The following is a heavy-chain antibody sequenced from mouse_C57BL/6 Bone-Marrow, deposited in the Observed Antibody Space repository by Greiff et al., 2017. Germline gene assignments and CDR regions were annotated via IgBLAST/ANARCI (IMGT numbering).Heavy chain of an antibody. J-gene: IGHJ2*01. CDR1: GFSLSTFGMG. CDR3: ARIALANRDYFDY. V-gene: IGHV8-8*01. CDR2: IWCDDDK. D-gene: IGHD1-1*01. Sequence: QVTLKESGPGILQPSPTLSLTCSFSGFSLSTFGMGVGWIRQPSGKGLEWLAHIWCDDDKYYNPALKGRLTISKDTSKNQVFLKIATVDTAAAATYYCARIALANRDYFDYWGQGTTLTVSA.